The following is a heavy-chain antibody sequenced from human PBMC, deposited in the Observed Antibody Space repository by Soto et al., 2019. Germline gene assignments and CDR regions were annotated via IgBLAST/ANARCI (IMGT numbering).Heavy chain of an antibody. CDR1: GGSFSGYY. CDR2: INHSGST. D-gene: IGHD3-22*01. J-gene: IGHJ3*02. V-gene: IGHV4-34*01. CDR3: ARAPLYYYDSSGYYLGSANAFDI. Sequence: PSETLSLTCAAYGGSFSGYYWSWIRQPPGKGLEWIGEINHSGSTNYNPSLKSRVTISVDTSKNQFSLKLSSVTAADTAVYYCARAPLYYYDSSGYYLGSANAFDIWGQGTMVTVSS.